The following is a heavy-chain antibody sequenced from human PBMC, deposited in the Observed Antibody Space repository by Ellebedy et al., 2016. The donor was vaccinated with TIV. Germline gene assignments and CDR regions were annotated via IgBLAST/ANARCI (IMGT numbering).Heavy chain of an antibody. CDR3: ARDDLYGDYSGGY. CDR1: GGTFSSYA. CDR2: INPSGGST. V-gene: IGHV1-46*01. J-gene: IGHJ4*02. D-gene: IGHD4-17*01. Sequence: ASVKVSCXASGGTFSSYAISWVRQAPGQGLEWMGIINPSGGSTSYAQKFQGRVTMTRDTSTSTVYMELSSLRSEDTAVYYCARDDLYGDYSGGYWGQGTLVTVSS.